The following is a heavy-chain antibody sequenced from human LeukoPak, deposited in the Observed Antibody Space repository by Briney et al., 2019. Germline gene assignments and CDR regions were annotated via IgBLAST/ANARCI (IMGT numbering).Heavy chain of an antibody. CDR2: TYYRSKWYN. V-gene: IGHV6-1*01. CDR3: ARLPLGYSGYDPQAAFDI. J-gene: IGHJ3*02. CDR1: GDSVSSNSAA. Sequence: SQTLSLTCAISGDSVSSNSAAWNWIRQSPSRGLEWLGRTYYRSKWYNDYAVSVKSRITINPDTSKNQFSLQLNSVTPEDTAVYYCARLPLGYSGYDPQAAFDIWGQGTMVTVSS. D-gene: IGHD5-12*01.